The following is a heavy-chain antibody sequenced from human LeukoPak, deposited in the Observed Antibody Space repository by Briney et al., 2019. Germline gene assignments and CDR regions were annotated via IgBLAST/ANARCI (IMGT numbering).Heavy chain of an antibody. CDR1: GGSFSGYY. V-gene: IGHV4-34*01. J-gene: IGHJ5*02. CDR3: ARGEQWLITNWFDP. CDR2: INLSGST. D-gene: IGHD6-19*01. Sequence: SETLSLTCAVYGGSFSGYYWSWIRQPPGKGLEWIGEINLSGSTNYNPSLKSRVTISVDTSKNQFSLKLSSVTAADTAVYYCARGEQWLITNWFDPWGQGTLVTVSS.